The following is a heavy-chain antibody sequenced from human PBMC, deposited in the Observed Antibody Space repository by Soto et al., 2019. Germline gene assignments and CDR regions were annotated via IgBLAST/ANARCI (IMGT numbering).Heavy chain of an antibody. CDR3: AKLSRNYGSGSGYY. CDR2: ISGSGGST. V-gene: IGHV3-23*01. D-gene: IGHD3-10*01. J-gene: IGHJ4*02. CDR1: GFTFSSYA. Sequence: EVQLLESGGGLVQPGGSLRLSCAASGFTFSSYAMSWVRQAPGKGLEWVSAISGSGGSTYYADSVKGRFTITRDNSKNTLYLQKNSLRAEDTAVYYCAKLSRNYGSGSGYYWGQGTLVTVSS.